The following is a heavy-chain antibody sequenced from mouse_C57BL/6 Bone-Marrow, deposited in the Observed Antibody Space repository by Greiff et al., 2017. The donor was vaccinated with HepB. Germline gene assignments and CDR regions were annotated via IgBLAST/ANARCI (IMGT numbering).Heavy chain of an antibody. V-gene: IGHV1-50*01. J-gene: IGHJ3*01. CDR1: GYTFTSYW. CDR2: IDPSDSYT. Sequence: QVHVKQPGAELVKPGASVNLSCKASGYTFTSYWMQWVKQRPGQGLEWIGEIDPSDSYTNYNQKFKGKATLTVDTSSSTAYMQLSSLTSEDSAVYYCARFPFAYWGQGTLVTVSA. CDR3: ARFPFAY.